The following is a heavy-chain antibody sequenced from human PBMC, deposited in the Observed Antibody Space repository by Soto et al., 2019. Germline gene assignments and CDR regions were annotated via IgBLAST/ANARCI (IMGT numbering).Heavy chain of an antibody. V-gene: IGHV1-18*01. CDR1: GFTFSNYG. Sequence: ASVKVSCKASGFTFSNYGLNWVRQAPGQGLEWMGWVSANNGHTNYAQNLQGRVSMTTETSTSTAYMELRGLTFDDTAVYYCARDIESVTAKHFFYDYAMDVWG. D-gene: IGHD2-8*01. CDR2: VSANNGHT. CDR3: ARDIESVTAKHFFYDYAMDV. J-gene: IGHJ6*02.